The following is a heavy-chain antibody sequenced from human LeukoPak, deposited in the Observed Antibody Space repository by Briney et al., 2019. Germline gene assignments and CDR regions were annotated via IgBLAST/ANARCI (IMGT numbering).Heavy chain of an antibody. Sequence: SVKASCKASGGTFSSYAISWVRQAPGQGLEWMGGIIPIFGTANYAQKFQGRVTITTDESTSTAYMELSSLRSEDTAVYYCAAEPRKYNWNDFDAFDIWGQGTMVTVSS. CDR3: AAEPRKYNWNDFDAFDI. D-gene: IGHD1-20*01. CDR1: GGTFSSYA. CDR2: IIPIFGTA. J-gene: IGHJ3*02. V-gene: IGHV1-69*05.